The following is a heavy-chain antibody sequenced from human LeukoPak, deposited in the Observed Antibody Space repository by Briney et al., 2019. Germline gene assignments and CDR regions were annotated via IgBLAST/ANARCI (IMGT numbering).Heavy chain of an antibody. J-gene: IGHJ4*02. V-gene: IGHV5-51*01. CDR1: GYSFTSYW. CDR2: IYPGDSDT. D-gene: IGHD3-10*01. CDR3: ARLWFGELFDYYFDY. Sequence: GESLKISCKGSGYSFTSYWIGWVRQMPGKGLEWMGIIYPGDSDTRYSPSFQGQVTISADKSISTAYLQWSSLKASDTAMYYCARLWFGELFDYYFDYWGQGTQVTVSS.